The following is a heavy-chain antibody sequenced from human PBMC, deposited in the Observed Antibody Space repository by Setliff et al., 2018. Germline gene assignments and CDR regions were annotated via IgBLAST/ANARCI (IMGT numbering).Heavy chain of an antibody. Sequence: LSLTCNVSGDSISRGSYYWSWIRQPAGKGLEWIGQIYTRGSTNENPSLKSRVTISVDTSKNQVFLRLTSVTAADTAVYYCARAAGFGELFLWGQGTLVTVSS. D-gene: IGHD4-17*01. CDR1: GDSISRGSYY. J-gene: IGHJ4*02. CDR2: IYTRGST. CDR3: ARAAGFGELFL. V-gene: IGHV4-61*09.